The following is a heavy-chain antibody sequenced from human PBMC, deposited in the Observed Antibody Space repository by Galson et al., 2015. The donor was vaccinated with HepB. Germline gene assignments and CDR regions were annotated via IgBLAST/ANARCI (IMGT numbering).Heavy chain of an antibody. CDR3: TKDRYGSALG. D-gene: IGHD6-19*01. CDR2: IRFDGSNK. Sequence: SLRLSCAASGFNFRNYGMHWVRQAPGKGLEWEAFIRFDGSNKYYADSVKGRFAISSDNSKNTLYLQMNSLRADDTAVYYCTKDRYGSALGWGQGTLVTVSS. CDR1: GFNFRNYG. V-gene: IGHV3-30*02. J-gene: IGHJ4*02.